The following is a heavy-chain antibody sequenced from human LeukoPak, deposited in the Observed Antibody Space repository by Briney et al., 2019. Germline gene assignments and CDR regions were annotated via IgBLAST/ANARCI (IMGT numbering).Heavy chain of an antibody. CDR1: GSSFSTNA. J-gene: IGHJ4*02. V-gene: IGHV3-64*02. CDR3: ANRAHTAYFDS. Sequence: GGSLRLSCVASGSSFSTNAMHWVRQAPGKGLEHIAAISYKGDSTYYIDSVHGRFTISRDNSKNTLYLQMGSLRADDMAVYFCANRAHTAYFDSWGQGTLVTVSS. CDR2: ISYKGDST.